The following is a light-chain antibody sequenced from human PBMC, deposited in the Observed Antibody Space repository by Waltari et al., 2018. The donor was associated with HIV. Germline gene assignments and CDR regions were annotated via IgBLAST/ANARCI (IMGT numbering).Light chain of an antibody. CDR1: QSVLYTSNNKNF. J-gene: IGKJ4*01. V-gene: IGKV4-1*01. CDR2: WAS. CDR3: QQYYSTPPT. Sequence: DIVMTQSPASLAVSLGERATINCKSSQSVLYTSNNKNFLAWYQQTPGQPPKLLIAWASTRESGVPDRFSGSGSETDFTLTISSLQAEDVAVYYWQQYYSTPPTFGGGTKVEIK.